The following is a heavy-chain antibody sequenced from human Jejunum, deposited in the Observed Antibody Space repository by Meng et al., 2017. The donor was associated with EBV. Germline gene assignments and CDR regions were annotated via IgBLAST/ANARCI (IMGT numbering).Heavy chain of an antibody. CDR3: ARGDGYNLY. D-gene: IGHD5-24*01. Sequence: QGELVQSGAGVSKPWASVKVSCKASGYTFTTHHSNWVRQATGQGLEDMGWMSPDNGDTGYVQNFQGRLTMTRDTSISTAYMELSSLTSDDTAVYCYARGDGYNLYWGQGTLVTVSS. CDR2: MSPDNGDT. J-gene: IGHJ4*02. CDR1: GYTFTTHH. V-gene: IGHV1-8*01.